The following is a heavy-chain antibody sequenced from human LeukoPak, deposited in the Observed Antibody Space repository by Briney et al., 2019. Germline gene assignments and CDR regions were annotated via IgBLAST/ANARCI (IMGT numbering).Heavy chain of an antibody. CDR1: GFTFSLYA. CDR3: ARSGEFGAFDI. V-gene: IGHV3-21*01. J-gene: IGHJ3*02. CDR2: IHSSGSYT. D-gene: IGHD3-10*01. Sequence: GGSPRLSCAASGFTFSLYAMNWVRQAPGKGLEWVSSIHSSGSYTYYADSVRGRFTISRDNAKNSVYLQMNSLRAEDTAVYYCARSGEFGAFDIWGQGTMVTVSS.